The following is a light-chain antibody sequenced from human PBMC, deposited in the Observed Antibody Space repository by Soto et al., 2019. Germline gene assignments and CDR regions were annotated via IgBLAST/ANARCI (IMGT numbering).Light chain of an antibody. J-gene: IGKJ1*01. CDR3: QQGDTAPGT. CDR1: QSVDSRY. V-gene: IGKV3-20*01. CDR2: GAS. Sequence: IGLTQSPGALSLSPGERATLSCRASQSVDSRYFAWYQQKFGQPPRLLIYGASRRATGIPDRFSGSGSGTDFTLTIRRLESEDFAVYYCQQGDTAPGTFGQGTKVDIK.